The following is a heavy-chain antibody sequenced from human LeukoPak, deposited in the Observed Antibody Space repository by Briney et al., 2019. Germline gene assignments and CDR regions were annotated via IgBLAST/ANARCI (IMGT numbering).Heavy chain of an antibody. V-gene: IGHV4-39*01. D-gene: IGHD6-13*01. CDR2: IYYSGST. Sequence: SQTLSLTCTVSGDSISSGGYYWGWIRQPPGKGLEWIGSIYYSGSTYYNPSLKSRVTISVDTSKNQFSLKLSSVTAADTAVYYCARHVQGGIAAGYFDYWGQGTLVTVSS. J-gene: IGHJ4*02. CDR3: ARHVQGGIAAGYFDY. CDR1: GDSISSGGYY.